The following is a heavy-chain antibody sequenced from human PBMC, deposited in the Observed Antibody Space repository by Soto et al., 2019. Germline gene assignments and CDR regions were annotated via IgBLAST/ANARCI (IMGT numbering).Heavy chain of an antibody. CDR3: SHFTTLYGMDV. D-gene: IGHD3-3*01. V-gene: IGHV2-5*02. J-gene: IGHJ6*02. Sequence: QITLKESGPTLVKPTQTLTLTCTFSGFSLSTSGVGVGWIRQPPGKALEWLALIYWDNDKRYSPSLKSRLTITKDTSKNQVVLTVTNMDPADTATYYCSHFTTLYGMDVWGQGTTVTVSS. CDR1: GFSLSTSGVG. CDR2: IYWDNDK.